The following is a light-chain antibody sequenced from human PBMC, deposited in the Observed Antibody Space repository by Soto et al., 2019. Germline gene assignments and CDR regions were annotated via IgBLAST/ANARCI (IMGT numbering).Light chain of an antibody. CDR1: QSVSTN. J-gene: IGKJ5*01. CDR2: GAS. Sequence: EIVMTQSPATLSVSPGERATLSCRASQSVSTNLAWYQQKPGQAPRLLIYGASTRATGIPARFSGSGSGTEFTLTISSLEPEDFAVYYCQQRFNWQVTFGQGTRLEI. V-gene: IGKV3-15*01. CDR3: QQRFNWQVT.